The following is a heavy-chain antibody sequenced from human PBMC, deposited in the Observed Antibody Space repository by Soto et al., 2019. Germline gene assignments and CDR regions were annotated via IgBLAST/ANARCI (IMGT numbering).Heavy chain of an antibody. CDR3: ARGRRFFYSYGLVYDYYGMDV. D-gene: IGHD5-18*01. CDR1: GGSFSGYY. CDR2: INHSGST. Sequence: PSETLSLTCAVYGGSFSGYYWSWIRQPPGKGLEWIGEINHSGSTNYNPSLKSRVTISVDTSKNQFSLKLSSVTAADTAVYYCARGRRFFYSYGLVYDYYGMDVWGQGTTVTVS. J-gene: IGHJ6*02. V-gene: IGHV4-34*01.